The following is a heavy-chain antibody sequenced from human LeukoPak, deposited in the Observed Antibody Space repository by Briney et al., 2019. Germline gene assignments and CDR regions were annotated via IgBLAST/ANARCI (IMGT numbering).Heavy chain of an antibody. CDR1: GFTFSSYA. CDR3: AKGNYYYDSSVLDY. CDR2: ISGSGGST. Sequence: PGGSLRLSCAASGFTFSSYAMSWVRQAPGKGLEWVSAISGSGGSTYYADSVKGRFTISRDNSKNTLYLQMNGLRAEDTAVYYCAKGNYYYDSSVLDYWGQGTLVTVSS. D-gene: IGHD3-22*01. J-gene: IGHJ4*02. V-gene: IGHV3-23*01.